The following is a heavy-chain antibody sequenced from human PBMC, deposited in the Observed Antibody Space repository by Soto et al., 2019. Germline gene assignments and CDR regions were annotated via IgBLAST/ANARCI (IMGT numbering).Heavy chain of an antibody. D-gene: IGHD4-4*01. J-gene: IGHJ5*02. CDR2: FDPEDGET. Sequence: ASVKVSCKVSGYTLTELSMHWVRQAPGKGLEWMGGFDPEDGETIYAQKFQDRVTMNEDTSTDTAYMELSSLRSEDTAVYYCATAGIYRINWFDPWGQGTLVTVSS. V-gene: IGHV1-24*01. CDR1: GYTLTELS. CDR3: ATAGIYRINWFDP.